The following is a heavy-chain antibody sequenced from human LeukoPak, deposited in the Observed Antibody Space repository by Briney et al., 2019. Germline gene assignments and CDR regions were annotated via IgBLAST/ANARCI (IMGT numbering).Heavy chain of an antibody. CDR3: ARNPTLARFDP. CDR1: ADSINIYY. V-gene: IGHV4-4*07. J-gene: IGHJ5*02. CDR2: VYPSGNT. Sequence: PSETLSLTCTISADSINIYYWTWIRQPAGKGLEWIGRVYPSGNTNYNPSLKSRVTMSVDTSKNQFSLRLTSVTAADTAVYYCARNPTLARFDPWGRGTLVNLSS.